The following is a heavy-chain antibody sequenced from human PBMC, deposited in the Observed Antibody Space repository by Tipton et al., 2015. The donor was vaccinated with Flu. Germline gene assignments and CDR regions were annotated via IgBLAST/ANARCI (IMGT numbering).Heavy chain of an antibody. CDR1: GGFITSGSYY. CDR3: ARGSGSGTDVTFYF. D-gene: IGHD3-10*01. V-gene: IGHV4-61*02. CDR2: IYTTGST. Sequence: TLSLTCTVSGGFITSGSYYWSWIRQSAGKGLEWIGRIYTTGSTNYNPSLRSRVTISVDTSKNQFSLKLSSVTAADTAVYYCARGSGSGTDVTFYFWGQGTLVTVSS. J-gene: IGHJ4*02.